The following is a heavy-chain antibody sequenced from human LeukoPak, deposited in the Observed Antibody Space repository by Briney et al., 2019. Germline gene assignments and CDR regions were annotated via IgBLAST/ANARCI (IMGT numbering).Heavy chain of an antibody. Sequence: SETLSLTCAVPGGSISSGGYSWGWIRQPPGKGLEWIGYIYHSGSTYYNPSLKSRVTISVDRSKNQFSLKLSSVTAADTAVYYCARVVVVIGRGYGYYFDYWGQGTLVTVSS. CDR3: ARVVVVIGRGYGYYFDY. J-gene: IGHJ4*02. CDR1: GGSISSGGYS. D-gene: IGHD3-22*01. CDR2: IYHSGST. V-gene: IGHV4-30-2*01.